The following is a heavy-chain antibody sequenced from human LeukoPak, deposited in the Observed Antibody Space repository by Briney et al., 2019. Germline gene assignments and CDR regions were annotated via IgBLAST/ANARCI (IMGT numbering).Heavy chain of an antibody. CDR3: ARDKGYSYGLFDY. CDR1: GFTFSSYA. D-gene: IGHD5-18*01. J-gene: IGHJ4*02. Sequence: GGSPRLSCAASGFTFSSYAMHWVRQAPGKGLEWVAVISYDGSNKYYADSVKGRFTISRDNSKNTLYLQMNSLRAEDTAVYYCARDKGYSYGLFDYWGQGTLVTVSS. CDR2: ISYDGSNK. V-gene: IGHV3-30-3*01.